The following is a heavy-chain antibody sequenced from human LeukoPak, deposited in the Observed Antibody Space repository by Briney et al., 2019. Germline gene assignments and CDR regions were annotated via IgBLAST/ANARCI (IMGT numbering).Heavy chain of an antibody. CDR1: GFTFSSYS. CDR2: ISSSSSYI. Sequence: GGSLRLSCAASGFTFSSYSMNWVRQAPGKGLEWVSSISSSSSYIYYADSVKGRFTISRDNAKNSLYLQMNSLRAEDTAVYYCARAGYYDSSGYRAFDIWGQGTMVTVSS. CDR3: ARAGYYDSSGYRAFDI. D-gene: IGHD3-22*01. V-gene: IGHV3-21*01. J-gene: IGHJ3*02.